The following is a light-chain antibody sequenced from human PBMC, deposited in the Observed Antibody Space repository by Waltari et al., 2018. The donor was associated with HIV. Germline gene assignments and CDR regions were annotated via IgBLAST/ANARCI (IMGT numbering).Light chain of an antibody. CDR3: CSYAGSNTMI. Sequence: QSALTQPASLSGSPGQSITISCTGTSSDVGDYDLVSWYQRHSGKAPKLMIYDVSKWPSGVFNRFSGSKSGNTASLTISGLQAEDEADYYCCSYAGSNTMIFGGGTKLTVL. J-gene: IGLJ2*01. V-gene: IGLV2-23*02. CDR2: DVS. CDR1: SSDVGDYDL.